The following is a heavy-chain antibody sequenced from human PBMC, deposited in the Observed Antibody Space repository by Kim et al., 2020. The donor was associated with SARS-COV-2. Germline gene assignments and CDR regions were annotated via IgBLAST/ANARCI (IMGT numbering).Heavy chain of an antibody. V-gene: IGHV5-51*01. CDR1: GYSFSTYW. CDR2: IYPGDSDT. D-gene: IGHD6-13*01. J-gene: IGHJ4*02. CDR3: ARMGKDSSSWYFRYYFDY. Sequence: GESLKISCQASGYSFSTYWIGWVRQMPGKGLEWMGIIYPGDSDTRYSPSLQGQVTISADRSITTAYLQWSSLKASDTARYYCARMGKDSSSWYFRYYFDYWGQGTLVTVSS.